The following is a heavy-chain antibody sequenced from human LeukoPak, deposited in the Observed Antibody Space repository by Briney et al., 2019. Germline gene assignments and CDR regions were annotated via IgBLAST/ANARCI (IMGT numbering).Heavy chain of an antibody. D-gene: IGHD3-10*01. J-gene: IGHJ4*02. CDR1: GFTFSSYG. CDR3: AKRLWSPDY. V-gene: IGHV3-23*01. Sequence: GGSLRLSCAASGFTFSSYGMSWVCQAPGKGLELVSAISSNGGSTYCADSVKGRFTISRDNSKNTLYLQMKSLRAEDTAVYYCAKRLWSPDYWGQGTLVTVSS. CDR2: ISSNGGST.